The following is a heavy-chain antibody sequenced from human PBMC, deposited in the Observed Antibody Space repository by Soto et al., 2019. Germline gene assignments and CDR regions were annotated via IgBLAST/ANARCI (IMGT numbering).Heavy chain of an antibody. CDR1: GGTFSSYA. V-gene: IGHV1-69*01. J-gene: IGHJ4*02. CDR3: ARDNDEWLRFSPLRF. CDR2: IIPIFGTA. D-gene: IGHD5-12*01. Sequence: QVQLVQSGAGVKKPGSSVKVSCKASGGTFSSYAISWVRQAPGQGLEWMGGIIPIFGTANYAQKFQGRVTITADESTSTAYMELSSLRSEDTAVYYCARDNDEWLRFSPLRFWGQGTLVTVSS.